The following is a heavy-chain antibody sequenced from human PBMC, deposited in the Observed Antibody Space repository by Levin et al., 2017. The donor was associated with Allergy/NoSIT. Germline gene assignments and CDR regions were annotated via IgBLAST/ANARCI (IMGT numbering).Heavy chain of an antibody. D-gene: IGHD3-9*01. CDR3: ARTKYDILTGYSPFDY. V-gene: IGHV5-10-1*01. CDR1: GYSFTSYW. J-gene: IGHJ4*02. Sequence: GGSLRLSCKGSGYSFTSYWITWVRQMPGKGLEWMGRIDPSDSYTNYSPSFQGHVTISADKSISTAYLQWNSLKASDTAMYYCARTKYDILTGYSPFDYWGQGTLVTVSS. CDR2: IDPSDSYT.